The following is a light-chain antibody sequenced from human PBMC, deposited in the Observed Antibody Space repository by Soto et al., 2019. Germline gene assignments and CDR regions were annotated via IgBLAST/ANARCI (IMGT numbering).Light chain of an antibody. J-gene: IGKJ2*01. CDR2: DAS. Sequence: EIVLTQSPGTLSLSPGERATLSCRASQSVSSTYLAWYQQKPGQAPRLLIYDASNRATGIPDRFSGSGSGTDFTLTISRLEPEDFAVYYCQHYGNSFGQGTKLEIK. CDR1: QSVSSTY. V-gene: IGKV3-20*01. CDR3: QHYGNS.